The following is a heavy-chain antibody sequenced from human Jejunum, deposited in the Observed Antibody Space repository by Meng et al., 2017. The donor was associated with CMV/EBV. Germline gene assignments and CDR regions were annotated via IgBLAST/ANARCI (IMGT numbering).Heavy chain of an antibody. D-gene: IGHD3-3*02. CDR1: GFTLSSSE. Sequence: SCVASGFTLSSSEMNWVRQAPGKGREWVAYITGGGNTIYYADSVKGRFTISRDNAKSSLYLQMNSLRAEDAAVYYCARLDLAAFYSWGQGALVTVSS. CDR2: ITGGGNTI. V-gene: IGHV3-48*03. CDR3: ARLDLAAFYS. J-gene: IGHJ5*02.